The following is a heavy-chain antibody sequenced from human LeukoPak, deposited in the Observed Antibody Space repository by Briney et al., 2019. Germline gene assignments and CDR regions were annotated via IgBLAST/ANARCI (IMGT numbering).Heavy chain of an antibody. CDR3: ARHGPHYDFWSGYYLGAFDI. J-gene: IGHJ3*02. CDR2: IYYSGST. CDR1: GGSISSYY. D-gene: IGHD3-3*01. Sequence: SETLSLTCTVSGGSISSYYWSWIRQPPGKGLEWIGYIYYSGSTNYNPSLKSRVTISVDTSKNQFSLKLSSVTVADTAVYYCARHGPHYDFWSGYYLGAFDIWGQGTMVTVSS. V-gene: IGHV4-59*08.